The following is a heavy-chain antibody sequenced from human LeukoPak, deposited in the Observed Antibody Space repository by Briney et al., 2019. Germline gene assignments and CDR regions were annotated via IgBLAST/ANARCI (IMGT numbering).Heavy chain of an antibody. Sequence: SVKVSCKASGGTFSSYAISWVRQAPGQGLEWMGRIIPIFGIANYAQKFQGKVTITADKSTSTAYMELSSLRSGDTAVYYCARGSDYGENNWFDPWGQGTLVTVSS. CDR2: IIPIFGIA. V-gene: IGHV1-69*04. CDR1: GGTFSSYA. J-gene: IGHJ5*02. D-gene: IGHD4-17*01. CDR3: ARGSDYGENNWFDP.